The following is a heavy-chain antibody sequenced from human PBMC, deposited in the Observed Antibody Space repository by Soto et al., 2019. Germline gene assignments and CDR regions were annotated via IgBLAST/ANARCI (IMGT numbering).Heavy chain of an antibody. CDR1: GGSFSGYY. J-gene: IGHJ6*02. V-gene: IGHV4-34*01. Sequence: SETLSLTCAVYGGSFSGYYWSWIRQPPGKGLEWIGEINHSGSTNYNPSLKSRVTISVDTSKNQFSLKLSSVTAADTAVYYCARGKRYGVRSHSLNSELGYYYYYGMDVWGQGTTVTVSS. D-gene: IGHD7-27*01. CDR3: ARGKRYGVRSHSLNSELGYYYYYGMDV. CDR2: INHSGST.